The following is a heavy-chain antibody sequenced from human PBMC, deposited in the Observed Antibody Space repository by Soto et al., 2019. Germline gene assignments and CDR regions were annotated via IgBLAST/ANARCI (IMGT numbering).Heavy chain of an antibody. Sequence: EVQLLESGGGLVQPGGSLRLSCAASGFTFSSYAMTWVRQAPGKGLEWVSNIGGSGDGTYYADSVKGPFTISRDNSKNTLYLQMNSLRVEDTAVYYCANSPTIYGDHGFDYWGQGTLVTVSP. D-gene: IGHD4-17*01. V-gene: IGHV3-23*01. J-gene: IGHJ4*02. CDR1: GFTFSSYA. CDR2: IGGSGDGT. CDR3: ANSPTIYGDHGFDY.